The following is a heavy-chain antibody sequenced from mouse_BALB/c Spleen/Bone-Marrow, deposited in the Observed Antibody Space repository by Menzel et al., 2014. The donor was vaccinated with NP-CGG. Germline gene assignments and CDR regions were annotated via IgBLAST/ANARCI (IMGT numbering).Heavy chain of an antibody. Sequence: EVHLVESGAELVKPGASVKLSCTASGFNIKDTYMHWVKQRPEQGLEWIGRTDPANGNTKYDPKFQGKATITADTSSNTSYLQLSSLTSEDTAVYYCARYGNYCYAMDYWGQGPSVTVSS. CDR3: ARYGNYCYAMDY. CDR1: GFNIKDTY. D-gene: IGHD2-1*01. V-gene: IGHV14-3*02. J-gene: IGHJ4*01. CDR2: TDPANGNT.